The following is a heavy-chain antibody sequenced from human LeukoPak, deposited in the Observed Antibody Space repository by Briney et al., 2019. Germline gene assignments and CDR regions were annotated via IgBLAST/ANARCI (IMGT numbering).Heavy chain of an antibody. CDR3: ARDDRYYGSGSYSFFHYGMDV. V-gene: IGHV4-39*02. D-gene: IGHD3-10*01. J-gene: IGHJ6*02. Sequence: SETLSLTCTVSGGSISSSTYYWGWIRQPPGKGLEWIGSIYDSGGTYYNPSLKSRVTISVDTSKKQFSLKLNSVTAADTAVYYCARDDRYYGSGSYSFFHYGMDVWGQGTTVTVSS. CDR2: IYDSGGT. CDR1: GGSISSSTYY.